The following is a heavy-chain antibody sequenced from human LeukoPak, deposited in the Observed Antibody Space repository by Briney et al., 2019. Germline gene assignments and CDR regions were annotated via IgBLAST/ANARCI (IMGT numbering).Heavy chain of an antibody. Sequence: GGSLRLSCAASGFTFSDYYMSWIRQAPGKGLEWVSYITSRGSTIYYADSMKGRFTISRDNAKHSLFLQLDSLRAEDTAVYYCARIGRPAAFDIWGQGTLVIVSS. D-gene: IGHD6-6*01. J-gene: IGHJ3*02. CDR3: ARIGRPAAFDI. V-gene: IGHV3-11*01. CDR1: GFTFSDYY. CDR2: ITSRGSTI.